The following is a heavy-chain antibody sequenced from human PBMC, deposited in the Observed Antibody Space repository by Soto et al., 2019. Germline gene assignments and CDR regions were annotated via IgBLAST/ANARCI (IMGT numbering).Heavy chain of an antibody. CDR2: IYYSGST. Sequence: KGLEWIGYIYYSGSTNYNPSLKSRVTISVDTSKNQFSLKLSSVTAADTAFFFFQAEDGIRDVRSVSAFLLNRSSDL. D-gene: IGHD3-10*02. J-gene: IGHJ2*01. V-gene: IGHV4-59*01. CDR3: QAEDGIRDVRSVSAFLLNRSSDL.